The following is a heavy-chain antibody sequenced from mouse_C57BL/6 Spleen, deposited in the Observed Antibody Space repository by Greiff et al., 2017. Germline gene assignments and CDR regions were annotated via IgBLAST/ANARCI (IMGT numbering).Heavy chain of an antibody. D-gene: IGHD1-1*01. Sequence: VQLQQPGAELVRPGTSVKLSCKASGYTFTSYWMHWVKQRPGPGLEWIGVIDPSDSYTNYNQKFKGKATLTVDTSSSTAYMQLSSLTSEDSAVYYCARSGRPDAMDDWGQGTSVTVST. CDR2: IDPSDSYT. J-gene: IGHJ4*01. CDR3: ARSGRPDAMDD. V-gene: IGHV1-59*01. CDR1: GYTFTSYW.